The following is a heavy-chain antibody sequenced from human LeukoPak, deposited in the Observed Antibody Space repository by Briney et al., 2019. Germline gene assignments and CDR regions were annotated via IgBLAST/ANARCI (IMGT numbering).Heavy chain of an antibody. D-gene: IGHD3-3*01. V-gene: IGHV4-59*11. J-gene: IGHJ4*02. CDR1: GGSISSHY. Sequence: SETLSLTCTVSGGSISSHYWSWIRQPPGKGLEWIWYIYYSGSTNYNPSLKSRVTISVDASKNQFSLKLSSVTATDTAVYYCASGPYDFWSGYRMGHYFDYWGQGTLVTVSS. CDR2: IYYSGST. CDR3: ASGPYDFWSGYRMGHYFDY.